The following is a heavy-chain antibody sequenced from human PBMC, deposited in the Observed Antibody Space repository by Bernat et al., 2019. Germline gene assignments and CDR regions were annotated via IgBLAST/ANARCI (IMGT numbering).Heavy chain of an antibody. CDR3: TRNSGYYRLDH. Sequence: QSRSDFVRRRRPLKLSCAFSGFTFSDYWMTWVRQAPGKGLEWVATIISDKSAQHYVDSVKGGFIISRDNAEYSLYLQMNSLRAEDTAVYYCTRNSGYYRLDHWGQ. D-gene: IGHD5-12*01. V-gene: IGHV3-7*03. CDR1: GFTFSDYW. CDR2: IISDKSAQ. J-gene: IGHJ4*02.